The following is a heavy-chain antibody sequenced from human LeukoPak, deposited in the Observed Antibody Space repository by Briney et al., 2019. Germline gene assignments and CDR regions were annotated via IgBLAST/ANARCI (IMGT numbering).Heavy chain of an antibody. Sequence: PSETLSLTCTVSGGSISSYYWSWIRQPPGKGLEWIGYIYYSGSTNYNPSLKSRVTISVDTSKNQFSLKLSSVTAADTAVYYCARVPISGVVNRWFDPWGQGTLVTVSS. CDR3: ARVPISGVVNRWFDP. CDR1: GGSISSYY. J-gene: IGHJ5*02. D-gene: IGHD3-3*01. V-gene: IGHV4-59*01. CDR2: IYYSGST.